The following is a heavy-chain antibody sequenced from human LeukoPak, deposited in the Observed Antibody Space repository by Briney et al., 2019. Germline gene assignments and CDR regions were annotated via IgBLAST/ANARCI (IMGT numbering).Heavy chain of an antibody. D-gene: IGHD3-16*01. CDR1: GYTFTSYD. J-gene: IGHJ3*02. CDR3: ARCALRFGVKENTFHI. V-gene: IGHV1-8*03. Sequence: ASVKVSCKASGYTFTSYDINWVRQATGQGLEWMGWMNPNSGNTGYAQKFQGRVTITRNTSISTAYMELSSLRSEDTAVYYCARCALRFGVKENTFHIWGRGTMVTVSS. CDR2: MNPNSGNT.